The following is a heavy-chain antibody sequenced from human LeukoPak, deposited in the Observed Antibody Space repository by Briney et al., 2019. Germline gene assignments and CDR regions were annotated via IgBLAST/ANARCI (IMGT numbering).Heavy chain of an antibody. CDR1: GGSISGYY. Sequence: KPSETLSLTCTVSGGSISGYYWSWIRQPPGKGPEWIGYIYYSGSTKYSPSLESRVAMSVDTSKNQFSLTLTSVTAADTAVYYCARFRNYNDYWGQGTLVTVSS. V-gene: IGHV4-59*03. D-gene: IGHD1-14*01. CDR3: ARFRNYNDY. J-gene: IGHJ4*02. CDR2: IYYSGST.